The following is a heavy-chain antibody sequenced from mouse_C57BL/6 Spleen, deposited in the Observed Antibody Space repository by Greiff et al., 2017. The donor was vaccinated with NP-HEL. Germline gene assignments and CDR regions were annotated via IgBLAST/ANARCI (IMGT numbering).Heavy chain of an antibody. D-gene: IGHD1-1*01. CDR1: VYTFTSYW. CDR3: TRLNYYGSSSRNAMDY. J-gene: IGHJ4*01. CDR2: IYPGNSDT. V-gene: IGHV1-5*01. Sequence: VQLQQSGTVLARPGASVKMSCKTSVYTFTSYWMHWVKQRPGQGLEWIGAIYPGNSDTSYNQKFKGKAKLTAVTSASTAYMELSSLTNEDSAVYYCTRLNYYGSSSRNAMDYWGQGTSVTVSS.